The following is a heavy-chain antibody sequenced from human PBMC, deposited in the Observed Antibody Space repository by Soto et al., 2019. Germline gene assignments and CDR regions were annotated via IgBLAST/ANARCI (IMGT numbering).Heavy chain of an antibody. V-gene: IGHV3-23*01. J-gene: IGHJ4*01. Sequence: PGGSLRLSCEASGLTVSRNAMTWVRQAPGKGLEWVSAMGGSGPSTFYADSVSARSTISRDDSKNIDYLQMHSLGAEDTAMYYCAKGQGYYYAATGYAFDYWGHGTLVTVSS. D-gene: IGHD3-22*01. CDR2: MGGSGPST. CDR1: GLTVSRNA. CDR3: AKGQGYYYAATGYAFDY.